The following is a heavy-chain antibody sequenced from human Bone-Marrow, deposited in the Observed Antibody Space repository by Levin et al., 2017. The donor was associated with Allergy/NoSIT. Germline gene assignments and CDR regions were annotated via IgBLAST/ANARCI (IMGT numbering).Heavy chain of an antibody. D-gene: IGHD3-10*01. J-gene: IGHJ6*02. V-gene: IGHV3-69-1*02. Sequence: PGGSLRLSCAASEFTFSHHYMDWVRQAPGKGLEWVSFIPSSSGTINYADSVKGRFTISRDNAKNSLYLQMNSLRAEDTAVYYCARVGGRITMVRGVMEGSMDVWGQWTTVTVSS. CDR3: ARVGGRITMVRGVMEGSMDV. CDR1: EFTFSHHY. CDR2: IPSSSGTI.